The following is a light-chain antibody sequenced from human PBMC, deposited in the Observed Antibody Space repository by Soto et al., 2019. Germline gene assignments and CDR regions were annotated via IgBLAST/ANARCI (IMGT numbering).Light chain of an antibody. J-gene: IGLJ1*01. V-gene: IGLV1-47*01. Sequence: QSVLTQPPSASGTPGQRVTISCSGSSSYIGSKYVYWYQQLPGTAPKLLIYRNDQRPSRISDRFSGSKSGTSASLAISGLRSEDKADYYCAAWDDSLSGYVFGTGTKLTVL. CDR2: RND. CDR1: SSYIGSKY. CDR3: AAWDDSLSGYV.